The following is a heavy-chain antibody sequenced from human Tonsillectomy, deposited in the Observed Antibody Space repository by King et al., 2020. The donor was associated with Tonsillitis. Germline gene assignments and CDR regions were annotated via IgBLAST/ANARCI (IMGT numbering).Heavy chain of an antibody. CDR2: INVYSGYT. V-gene: IGHV1-18*04. J-gene: IGHJ5*02. D-gene: IGHD3-10*01. CDR3: ARGAEGSCFDP. CDR1: GYTFTSYG. Sequence: QVQLVESGAEVKKPGASVKVSCKASGYTFTSYGISWVRQAPGQGLEWMAWINVYSGYTDCAQKLQGRVTMTTDTSTRTAYMELRSLRSDDTAVYYCARGAEGSCFDPWGQGTLVTVSS.